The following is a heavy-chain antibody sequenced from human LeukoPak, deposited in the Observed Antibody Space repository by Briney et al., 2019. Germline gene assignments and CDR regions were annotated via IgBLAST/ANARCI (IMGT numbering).Heavy chain of an antibody. CDR1: GYTFTSYG. CDR3: ARAIRGRGKYYFDY. CDR2: ISAYNGNT. Sequence: ASVTVSCKASGYTFTSYGISWVRQAPGQGLEWMGWISAYNGNTNYAQKLQGRVTMTTDTSTSTAYMELRSLRSDDTAVYYCARAIRGRGKYYFDYWGQGTLVTVSS. V-gene: IGHV1-18*01. D-gene: IGHD3-10*01. J-gene: IGHJ4*02.